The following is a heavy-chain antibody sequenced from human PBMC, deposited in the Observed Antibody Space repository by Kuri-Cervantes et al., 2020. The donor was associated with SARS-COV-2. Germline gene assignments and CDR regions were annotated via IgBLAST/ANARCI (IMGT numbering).Heavy chain of an antibody. Sequence: GGSLRLSFAASGFTFSSYAMSWVRQAPGKGLEWVSAISGSGGSTYYAGSVKGRFTISRKNSKNTLYLQMNSLRATDTAVYYCAKDGAGAGGGIPHFDYWGQGTLVTVSS. V-gene: IGHV3-23*01. CDR2: ISGSGGST. D-gene: IGHD3-16*01. CDR3: AKDGAGAGGGIPHFDY. J-gene: IGHJ4*02. CDR1: GFTFSSYA.